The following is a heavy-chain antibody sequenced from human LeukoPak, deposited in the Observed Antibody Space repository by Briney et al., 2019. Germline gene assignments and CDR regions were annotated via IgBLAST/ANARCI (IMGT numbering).Heavy chain of an antibody. V-gene: IGHV4-59*01. D-gene: IGHD5-12*01. CDR2: IYYSGST. J-gene: IGHJ4*02. Sequence: PSETLSLTCTVSGGAISSYYWSWIRQPPGKGLEWIGYIYYSGSTNYNPSLKSRVTISVDTSKNQFSLKLSSVTAADTAVYYCARGYSGYDYHYWGQGTLVTVSS. CDR1: GGAISSYY. CDR3: ARGYSGYDYHY.